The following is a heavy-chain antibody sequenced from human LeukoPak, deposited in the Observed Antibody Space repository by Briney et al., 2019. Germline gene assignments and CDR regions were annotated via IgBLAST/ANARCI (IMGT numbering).Heavy chain of an antibody. Sequence: SETLSLTCTVSGGSISSGSYYWNWIRQPAGKGLEWIGRIYTSGSTNYNPSLKSRVTISVDTSKNQFSLKLSSVTAADTAVYYCARRSSGYYSRFDYWGQGTLVTVSS. D-gene: IGHD3-22*01. CDR3: ARRSSGYYSRFDY. CDR1: GGSISSGSYY. J-gene: IGHJ4*02. V-gene: IGHV4-61*02. CDR2: IYTSGST.